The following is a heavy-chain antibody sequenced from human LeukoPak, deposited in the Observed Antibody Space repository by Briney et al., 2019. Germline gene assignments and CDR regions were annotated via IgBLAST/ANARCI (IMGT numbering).Heavy chain of an antibody. V-gene: IGHV1-69*04. CDR2: IIPILGIA. D-gene: IGHD6-19*01. Sequence: PRASVKVSCKASGGTFSSYAISWVRQAPGQGLEWMGRIIPILGIANYAQKFQGRVTITADKSTSTAYMELSSLRSEDTAVYYCARDRSIAVAGDFDYWGQGTLVTVSS. CDR3: ARDRSIAVAGDFDY. J-gene: IGHJ4*02. CDR1: GGTFSSYA.